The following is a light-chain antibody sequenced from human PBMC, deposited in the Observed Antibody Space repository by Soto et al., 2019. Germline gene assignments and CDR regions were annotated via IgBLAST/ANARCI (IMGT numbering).Light chain of an antibody. CDR2: NVN. Sequence: QSALTQPPSVSGSPGQSVTISCSGTSSDVGAYKYVSWYQQHPGKAPKVVIYNVNHRPSGVPDRFSGSKSGNTASLTISGLQAEDEADYHCSSSAGMYNLGVFGGGTKLTVL. V-gene: IGLV2-11*01. J-gene: IGLJ2*01. CDR3: SSSAGMYNLGV. CDR1: SSDVGAYKY.